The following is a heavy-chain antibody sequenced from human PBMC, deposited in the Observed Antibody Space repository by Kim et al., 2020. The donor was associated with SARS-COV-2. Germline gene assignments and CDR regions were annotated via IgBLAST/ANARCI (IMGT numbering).Heavy chain of an antibody. CDR1: GYTFTGYY. Sequence: ASVKVSCKASGYTFTGYYMHWVRQAPGQGLEWMGRINPNSGGTNYAQKFQGRVTMTRDTSISTAYMELSRLRSDDTAVYYCARGKVVVPAAIHYYYYGMDVWGQGTTVTVSS. V-gene: IGHV1-2*06. D-gene: IGHD2-2*01. J-gene: IGHJ6*02. CDR3: ARGKVVVPAAIHYYYYGMDV. CDR2: INPNSGGT.